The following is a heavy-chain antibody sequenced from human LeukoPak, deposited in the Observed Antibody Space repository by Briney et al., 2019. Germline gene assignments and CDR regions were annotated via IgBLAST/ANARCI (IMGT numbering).Heavy chain of an antibody. CDR3: AKPMTSVSPIDY. CDR1: GFTFNNYG. V-gene: IGHV3-30*02. CDR2: IRYDGSNK. Sequence: GALRLSCAASGFTFNNYGMHWVRQAPGKGLEWVAFIRYDGSNKYYAESVKGRFTISRDDSKNTLYLQMKSLRAEDTAVYYCAKPMTSVSPIDYWGQGTLVTVSS. D-gene: IGHD4-17*01. J-gene: IGHJ4*02.